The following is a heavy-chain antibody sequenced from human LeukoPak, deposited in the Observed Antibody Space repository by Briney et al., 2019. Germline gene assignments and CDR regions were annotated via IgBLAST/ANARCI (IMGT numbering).Heavy chain of an antibody. V-gene: IGHV4-34*01. D-gene: IGHD3-10*01. CDR1: GGSFSGYY. Sequence: SETLSLTCAVYGGSFSGYYWSWIRQPPGKGLEWIGEINHSGSTNYNPSLKSRVTISVDTSKNQFSLKLSSVTAADTAVYYCARSVYYYGSGSYYTYYYYYYMDVWGKGTTVTVSS. CDR2: INHSGST. CDR3: ARSVYYYGSGSYYTYYYYYYMDV. J-gene: IGHJ6*03.